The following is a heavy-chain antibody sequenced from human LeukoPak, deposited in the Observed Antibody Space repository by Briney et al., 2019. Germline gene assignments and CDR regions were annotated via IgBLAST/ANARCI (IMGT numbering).Heavy chain of an antibody. Sequence: GRSLTLSCTGSGFRFGGYALSWVRQAPGKGLEWVGFIRSKALYGTSEYAASVEGRFTISRDDSNSIVYLQMNSLKTEDTAVYFCVRESVRDYYFDYWGQGTLVTVSS. CDR1: GFRFGGYA. V-gene: IGHV3-49*04. CDR3: VRESVRDYYFDY. D-gene: IGHD3-10*02. CDR2: IRSKALYGTS. J-gene: IGHJ4*02.